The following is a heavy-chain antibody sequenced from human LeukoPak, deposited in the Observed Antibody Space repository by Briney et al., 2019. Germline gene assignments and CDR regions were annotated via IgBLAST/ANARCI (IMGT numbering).Heavy chain of an antibody. Sequence: GESLTLSCAASGFTFSSYGKLWVRHPPGKGLEWVGIISNDESKKNYANPVKGRLTISRDNSKNTLYLRMNSLRAEDTAVYYCAKEGSRVSMVRGPKGDWFDPWGQGTLVTVSS. D-gene: IGHD3-10*01. CDR3: AKEGSRVSMVRGPKGDWFDP. CDR1: GFTFSSYG. J-gene: IGHJ5*02. V-gene: IGHV3-30*18. CDR2: ISNDESKK.